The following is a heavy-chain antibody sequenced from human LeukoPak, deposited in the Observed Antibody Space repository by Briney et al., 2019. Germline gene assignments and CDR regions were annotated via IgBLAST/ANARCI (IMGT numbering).Heavy chain of an antibody. CDR1: GYTFTGYY. V-gene: IGHV1-2*02. Sequence: GASVKVSCKASGYTFTGYYMHWVRQAPGQGLEWMGWINPNSGGTNYAQKFQGRVTMTRDTSISTAYMELSRLRSDDTAVYYCANSFRYSSVIEADYWGQGTLVTVSS. CDR2: INPNSGGT. D-gene: IGHD6-19*01. CDR3: ANSFRYSSVIEADY. J-gene: IGHJ4*02.